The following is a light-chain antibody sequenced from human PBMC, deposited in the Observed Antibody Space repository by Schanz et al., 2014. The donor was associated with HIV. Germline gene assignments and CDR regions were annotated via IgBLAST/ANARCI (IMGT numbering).Light chain of an antibody. CDR2: GAS. Sequence: EIVLTQSPGTLSLSPGERATLSCRASQSVSSSYLAWYQQKPGQAPRFLIYGASSRATGIPDKFSGSGSGTDFTLTISRLEPEDVAVYYCQHHATSPRTFGQGTRVEIK. CDR1: QSVSSSY. CDR3: QHHATSPRT. V-gene: IGKV3-20*01. J-gene: IGKJ1*01.